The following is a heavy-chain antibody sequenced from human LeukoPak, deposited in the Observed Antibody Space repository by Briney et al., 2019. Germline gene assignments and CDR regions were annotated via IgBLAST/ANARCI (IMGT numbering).Heavy chain of an antibody. Sequence: PGGSLRLSCAASGFTFSDYIMDWVRQAPGKGLEWVGRIRRGANSYTTEYAASVKGRFTISRDDSKNSLYLHMNGLKTEDTAVYRCSRDGGEGGNSAFDIWGQGTMVTVSS. D-gene: IGHD3-16*01. V-gene: IGHV3-72*01. CDR3: SRDGGEGGNSAFDI. J-gene: IGHJ3*02. CDR1: GFTFSDYI. CDR2: IRRGANSYTT.